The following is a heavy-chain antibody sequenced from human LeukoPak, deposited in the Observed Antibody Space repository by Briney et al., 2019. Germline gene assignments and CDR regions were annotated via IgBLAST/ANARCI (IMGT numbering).Heavy chain of an antibody. CDR1: GYSFTSYW. Sequence: GESLEISCKGSGYSFTSYWIGWVRQMPGKGLEWMGIIYPGDSDTRYSPSFQGQVTISADKSISTAYLQWSSLKASDTAMYYCACTLRLGELSLVNWGQGTLVTVSS. J-gene: IGHJ4*02. V-gene: IGHV5-51*01. D-gene: IGHD3-16*02. CDR2: IYPGDSDT. CDR3: ACTLRLGELSLVN.